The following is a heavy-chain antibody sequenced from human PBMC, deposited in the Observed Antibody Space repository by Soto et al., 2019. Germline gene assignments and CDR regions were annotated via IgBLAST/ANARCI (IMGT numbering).Heavy chain of an antibody. V-gene: IGHV3-15*07. J-gene: IGHJ4*02. CDR1: GFTFSNAW. CDR3: TTGNVGATKTPPGY. CDR2: IKSKTDGGTT. Sequence: KPGGSLRLSCAASGFTFSNAWMNWVRQAPGKGLEWVGRIKSKTDGGTTDYAAPVKGRFTISRDDSKNTLYLQMNSLKTEDTAVYYCTTGNVGATKTPPGYWGQGTLVTVSS. D-gene: IGHD1-26*01.